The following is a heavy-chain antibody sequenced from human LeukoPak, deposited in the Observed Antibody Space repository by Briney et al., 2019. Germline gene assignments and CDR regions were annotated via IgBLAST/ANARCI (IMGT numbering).Heavy chain of an antibody. Sequence: SETLSLTCTVSGGSISSYYWSWIRQPPGKGLEWIGYIYYSGSTYYNPSLKSRVTISVDTSKNQFSLKLSSVTAADTAVYYCARNYLHIVVVTAMNNWFDPWGQGTLVTVSS. V-gene: IGHV4-59*08. CDR3: ARNYLHIVVVTAMNNWFDP. J-gene: IGHJ5*02. CDR2: IYYSGST. CDR1: GGSISSYY. D-gene: IGHD2-21*02.